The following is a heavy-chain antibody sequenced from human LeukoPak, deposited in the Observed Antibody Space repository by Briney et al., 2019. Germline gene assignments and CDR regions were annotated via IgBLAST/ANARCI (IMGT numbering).Heavy chain of an antibody. V-gene: IGHV3-33*01. D-gene: IGHD1-26*01. CDR1: GFTFSSYG. CDR2: IWYDGSNK. Sequence: GGSLRLSCAASGFTFSSYGMHWVRQAPGKGLEGVAVIWYDGSNKYYADSVKGRFTISRDNSKNTLYLQMNSLRAEDTAVYYCAREWELQGGVAFDIWGQGTMVTVSS. CDR3: AREWELQGGVAFDI. J-gene: IGHJ3*02.